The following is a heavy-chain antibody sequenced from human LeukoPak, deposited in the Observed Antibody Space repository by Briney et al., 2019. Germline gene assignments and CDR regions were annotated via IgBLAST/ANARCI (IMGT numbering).Heavy chain of an antibody. V-gene: IGHV3-48*02. CDR2: ISSSSSII. CDR3: ARRNAMDV. Sequence: GGSLRLSCAASGFTLNSYNMNWVRQGPGKGLEWVSYISSSSSIISYADSMKGRFTISRDNAKNSLYLQMNSLKDEDTAVYYCARRNAMDVWGQGTTVIVFS. J-gene: IGHJ6*02. CDR1: GFTLNSYN.